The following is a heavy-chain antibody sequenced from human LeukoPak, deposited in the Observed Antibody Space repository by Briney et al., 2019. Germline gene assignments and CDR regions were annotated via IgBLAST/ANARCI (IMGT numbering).Heavy chain of an antibody. Sequence: GGSLRLSCAASGFSFSRYWMCWVRQAPGKGLEWVASIKLDGSEQYYVDSVKGRFTISRDNAKSSLFLQMNSLRAEDTALYYCARAPARARLDYWGQGTLVTVSS. V-gene: IGHV3-7*01. CDR3: ARAPARARLDY. D-gene: IGHD6-6*01. CDR1: GFSFSRYW. J-gene: IGHJ4*02. CDR2: IKLDGSEQ.